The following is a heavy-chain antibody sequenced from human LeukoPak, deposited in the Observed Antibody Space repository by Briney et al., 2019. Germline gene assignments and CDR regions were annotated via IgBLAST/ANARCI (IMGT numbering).Heavy chain of an antibody. CDR2: ISGSGGST. CDR3: AKPLVRGDY. J-gene: IGHJ4*02. D-gene: IGHD6-13*01. V-gene: IGHV3-23*01. CDR1: GFTFINYG. Sequence: GASLRLSCEASGFTFINYGMSWVRQAPGKGLEWVSAISGSGGSTYYADSVKGRFTISRDNSKNTLYLQMNSLRAEDTAVYYCAKPLVRGDYWGQGTLVTVSS.